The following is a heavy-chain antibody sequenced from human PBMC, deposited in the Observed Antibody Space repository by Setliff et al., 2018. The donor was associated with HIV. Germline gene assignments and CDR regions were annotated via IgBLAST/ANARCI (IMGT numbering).Heavy chain of an antibody. V-gene: IGHV3-23*01. Sequence: AGGSLRLSCAASGFTFSNYAMHWVRQAPGKGLEWVSTISGSGGLTFYADSVKGRFTISRDNSKDTLYLQMNSLRAEDTVVYYCAKGHYSSGDSKQNGFDMWGQGTMVTVSS. CDR3: AKGHYSSGDSKQNGFDM. D-gene: IGHD3-22*01. J-gene: IGHJ3*02. CDR2: ISGSGGLT. CDR1: GFTFSNYA.